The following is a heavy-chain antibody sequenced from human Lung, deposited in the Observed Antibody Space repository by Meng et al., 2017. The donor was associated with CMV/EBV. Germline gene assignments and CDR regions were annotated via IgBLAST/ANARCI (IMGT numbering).Heavy chain of an antibody. D-gene: IGHD6-13*01. V-gene: IGHV3-74*01. CDR3: ATELITTAGTRRDY. J-gene: IGHJ4*02. CDR2: INSDGSST. CDR1: GFTFSSYW. Sequence: GGSXRLXCAASGFTFSSYWMHWVRQVPGKGLVWVARINSDGSSTSYADSVKGRFTISRDNAKNTLYLQMNSLRAEDTAVYYCATELITTAGTRRDYSGQGXLVTFSS.